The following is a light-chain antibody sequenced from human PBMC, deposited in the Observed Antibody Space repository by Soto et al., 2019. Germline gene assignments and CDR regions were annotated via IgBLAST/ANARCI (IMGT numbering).Light chain of an antibody. Sequence: EIVMTQSPASLSVSPGERATLSCRASRSVSSNLAWYQHKPGQAPRLLIYGASTRATAIPARFSGSGSGTEFTLTISSLQSEDFAVYYCQQYQTWPPLTFGGGTKVDIK. J-gene: IGKJ4*01. V-gene: IGKV3-15*01. CDR3: QQYQTWPPLT. CDR2: GAS. CDR1: RSVSSN.